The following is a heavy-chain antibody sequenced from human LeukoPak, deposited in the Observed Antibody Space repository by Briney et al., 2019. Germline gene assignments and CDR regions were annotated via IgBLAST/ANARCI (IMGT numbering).Heavy chain of an antibody. D-gene: IGHD3-22*01. Sequence: LAGGSLRLSCAASGFTFSSYEMNWVRQAPGKGLEWVSYISSSGSTIYYADYVKGRFTISRDNAKNSLYLQMNSLRAEDTAVYYCAREYYYDSSGYYFGDDYWGQGTLVTVSS. CDR1: GFTFSSYE. J-gene: IGHJ4*02. CDR2: ISSSGSTI. V-gene: IGHV3-48*03. CDR3: AREYYYDSSGYYFGDDY.